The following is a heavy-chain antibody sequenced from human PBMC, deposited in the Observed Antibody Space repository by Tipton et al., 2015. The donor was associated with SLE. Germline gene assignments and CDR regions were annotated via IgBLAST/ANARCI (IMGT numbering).Heavy chain of an antibody. CDR1: GFTFSGFT. D-gene: IGHD2-15*01. CDR3: ARDAGSGPIYFDD. J-gene: IGHJ4*02. V-gene: IGHV3-21*01. CDR2: ISSSGNYI. Sequence: SLRLSCAVSGFTFSGFTMSWFRQAPGKGLEWLSSISSSGNYIFYADSVKGRSTISRDNAKKSLYLQMNSLRVEDTAVYYCARDAGSGPIYFDDWGQGTLVTVSS.